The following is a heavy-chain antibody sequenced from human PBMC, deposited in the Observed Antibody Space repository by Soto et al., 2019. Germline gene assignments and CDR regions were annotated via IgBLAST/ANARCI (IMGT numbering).Heavy chain of an antibody. Sequence: PSETLSLTCTVSGGSIRSSSYYWGWIRQPPGKGLEWIGSIFYSGSTYYNPSLKSRVTISVDTSKNQFSLKLSSVTAADTAVYYCASLQIAAARSYGMDVWGQGTTVTVSS. CDR1: GGSIRSSSYY. D-gene: IGHD6-13*01. J-gene: IGHJ6*02. V-gene: IGHV4-39*01. CDR2: IFYSGST. CDR3: ASLQIAAARSYGMDV.